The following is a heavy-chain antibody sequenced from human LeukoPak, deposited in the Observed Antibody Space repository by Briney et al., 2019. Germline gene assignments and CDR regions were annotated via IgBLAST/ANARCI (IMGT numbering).Heavy chain of an antibody. V-gene: IGHV3-74*01. CDR3: ARRVAPTDYLGMDV. CDR2: INSDGSST. CDR1: GFTFSSYW. D-gene: IGHD4-17*01. Sequence: GGSLRLSCAASGFTFSSYWMHWVRQAPGKGLVWVSRINSDGSSTNYADSVKGRFTIYRDNSKNTLYLQMSSLKGEDTAVYYCARRVAPTDYLGMDVWGQGTTVTVSS. J-gene: IGHJ6*02.